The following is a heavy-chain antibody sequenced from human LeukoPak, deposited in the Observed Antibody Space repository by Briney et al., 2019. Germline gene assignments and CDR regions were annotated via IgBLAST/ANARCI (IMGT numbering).Heavy chain of an antibody. CDR2: MNPNSGNT. CDR3: ARADHQLYDFWSGYSGPPV. D-gene: IGHD3-3*01. CDR1: GYTFTSYD. J-gene: IGHJ4*02. V-gene: IGHV1-8*01. Sequence: GASVKVSCKASGYTFTSYDINWVRQATGQGLEWMGWMNPNSGNTGYAQKFQGRVTMTRNTSISTAYMELSSLRSEDTAVYYCARADHQLYDFWSGYSGPPVWGQGTLVTVSS.